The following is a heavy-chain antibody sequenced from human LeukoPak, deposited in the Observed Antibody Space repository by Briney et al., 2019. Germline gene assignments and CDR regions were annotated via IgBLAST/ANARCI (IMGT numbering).Heavy chain of an antibody. CDR3: ARGGTAMDYYFGY. Sequence: PGGSLRLSCAASGFTFSSYEMNWVRQAPGKGLEWVSYISSSGSTIYYADSVKGRFTISRDNAKNSLYLQMNSLRAEDTAVYYCARGGTAMDYYFGYWGQGTLVTVSS. D-gene: IGHD5-18*01. J-gene: IGHJ4*02. CDR1: GFTFSSYE. V-gene: IGHV3-48*03. CDR2: ISSSGSTI.